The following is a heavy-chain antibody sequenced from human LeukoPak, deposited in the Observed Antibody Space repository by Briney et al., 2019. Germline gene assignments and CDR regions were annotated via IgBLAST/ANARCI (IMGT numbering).Heavy chain of an antibody. Sequence: ASVNVSCKASGYRLTSYGISWVRQAPGQGLEWMGWISTYNGNTNYAQKFQDRVTMTTDTSTSTAYMELRSLRSDDTAVYYCARYSVSYSSSWHYYFDYWGQGTLVTVSS. CDR2: ISTYNGNT. V-gene: IGHV1-18*01. CDR1: GYRLTSYG. J-gene: IGHJ4*02. CDR3: ARYSVSYSSSWHYYFDY. D-gene: IGHD6-13*01.